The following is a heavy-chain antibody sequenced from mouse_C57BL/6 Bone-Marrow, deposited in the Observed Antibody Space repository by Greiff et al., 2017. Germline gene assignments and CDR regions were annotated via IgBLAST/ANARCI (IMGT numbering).Heavy chain of an antibody. CDR1: GYTFTDYY. CDR2: IYPGSGNT. Sequence: QVQLQQSGAELVRPGASVKLSCKASGYTFTDYYINWVKQRPGQGLEWIARIYPGSGNTYYNEKFKGKATLTAEKSSSTANMQLSSLTSEDSAVYYCARSGRRPYFDVWGTGTTVTVSS. J-gene: IGHJ1*03. D-gene: IGHD3-2*02. V-gene: IGHV1-76*01. CDR3: ARSGRRPYFDV.